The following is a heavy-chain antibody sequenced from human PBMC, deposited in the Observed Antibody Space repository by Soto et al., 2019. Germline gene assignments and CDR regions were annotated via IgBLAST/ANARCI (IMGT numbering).Heavy chain of an antibody. CDR2: IIPIFGTA. V-gene: IGHV1-69*12. Sequence: QVQLVQSGAEVKKPGSSVKVSCKASGGTFSSYAISWVRQAPGHCLEWMGGIIPIFGTANYAQKFQGRVTITADETTRTAYMELSSLRSEDTAVYYCASMGYSGYDSPFDYWGQGTLVTVSS. D-gene: IGHD5-12*01. CDR1: GGTFSSYA. J-gene: IGHJ4*02. CDR3: ASMGYSGYDSPFDY.